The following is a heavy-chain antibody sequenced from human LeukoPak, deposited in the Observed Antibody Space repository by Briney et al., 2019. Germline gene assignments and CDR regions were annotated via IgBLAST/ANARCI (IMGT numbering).Heavy chain of an antibody. Sequence: GRSLRLSCAASGFTFDDYAMHWVRQAPGKGVEWVSYISSSGSTIYYADSVKGRFTISRDNAKNSLYLQMNSLRAEDTAVYYCAELGITMIGGVWGKGTTVTISS. J-gene: IGHJ6*04. CDR3: AELGITMIGGV. CDR2: ISSSGSTI. CDR1: GFTFDDYA. V-gene: IGHV3-48*03. D-gene: IGHD3-10*02.